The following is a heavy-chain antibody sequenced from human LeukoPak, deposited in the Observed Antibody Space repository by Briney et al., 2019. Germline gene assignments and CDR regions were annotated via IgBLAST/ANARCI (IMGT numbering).Heavy chain of an antibody. D-gene: IGHD2-2*01. CDR3: ATEGGYCSSTSCPFDS. J-gene: IGHJ4*02. CDR1: GYTFTSYG. V-gene: IGHV1-18*01. Sequence: ASVKVSRKASGYTFTSYGISWVRQAPGQGLEWMGCISGCNGNTNYAQKLQGRVTMTTDTSTSTAYLEMRRLRADDPAVYSCATEGGYCSSTSCPFDSWGQGTLVTVSS. CDR2: ISGCNGNT.